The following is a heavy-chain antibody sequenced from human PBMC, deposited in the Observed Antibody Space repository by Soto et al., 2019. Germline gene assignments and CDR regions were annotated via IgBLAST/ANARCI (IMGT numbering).Heavy chain of an antibody. D-gene: IGHD6-13*01. CDR1: GGSIRSSDYY. Sequence: QVQLQESGPGLVKPSQTLSLTCTVSGGSIRSSDYYWSWIRQPPGKGLEWIGYVYYSESAYYNPSLQSRGFISIDTSKNQFSLTLSSVTAADTAVYYCARVIITATGTSGFDSWGQGTLVTVPS. V-gene: IGHV4-30-4*01. CDR3: ARVIITATGTSGFDS. J-gene: IGHJ4*02. CDR2: VYYSESA.